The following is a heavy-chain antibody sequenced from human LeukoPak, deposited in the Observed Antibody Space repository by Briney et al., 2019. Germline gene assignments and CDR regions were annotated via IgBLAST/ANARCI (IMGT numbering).Heavy chain of an antibody. Sequence: GGSLRLSCAASGFTFSSYSMNWVRQAPGKGLEWVSYISSSSTIYYADSVKGRFTISRDNAKNSLYLQMNSLRAEDTAVYYCARAPVLYDSSGYPFDYWGQGTLVTVSS. V-gene: IGHV3-48*04. D-gene: IGHD3-22*01. CDR3: ARAPVLYDSSGYPFDY. CDR2: ISSSSTI. CDR1: GFTFSSYS. J-gene: IGHJ4*02.